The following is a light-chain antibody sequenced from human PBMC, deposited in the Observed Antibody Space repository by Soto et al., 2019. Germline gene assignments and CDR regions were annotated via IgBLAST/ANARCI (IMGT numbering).Light chain of an antibody. V-gene: IGKV3-15*01. CDR3: QQYIRGPIT. Sequence: EIVMTQSPATLSVSPGERATLSCRASQSVSSNLAWYQQQPGQAPSLLIYGASTRATGTPARLSGSGSGTEFTLTISSLQSEDFAVYYCQQYIRGPITFGGGNMVDSK. CDR2: GAS. CDR1: QSVSSN. J-gene: IGKJ4*01.